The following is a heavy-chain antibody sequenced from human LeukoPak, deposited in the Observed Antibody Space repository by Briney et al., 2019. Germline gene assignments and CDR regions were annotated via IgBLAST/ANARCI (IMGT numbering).Heavy chain of an antibody. V-gene: IGHV3-53*01. CDR1: GFTVSSNY. Sequence: PGGSLRLSCAASGFTVSSNYMNWVRQAPGKGLEWVSVLYSGGDTYYTDSVKGRFTISRDNSKNTLYLQMNSLRVEDTAVYYCARDDSSGPDGYWGQGTLVTVSS. CDR2: LYSGGDT. J-gene: IGHJ4*02. CDR3: ARDDSSGPDGY. D-gene: IGHD3-22*01.